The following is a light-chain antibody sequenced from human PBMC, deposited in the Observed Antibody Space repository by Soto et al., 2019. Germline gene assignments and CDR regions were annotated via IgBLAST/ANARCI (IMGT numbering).Light chain of an antibody. V-gene: IGLV2-23*02. J-gene: IGLJ1*01. CDR2: EVI. CDR3: NSLRVNHLYV. Sequence: QSALTQPASVSGSPGQSITISCTGTSSDVGSYNLVSWYQQHPGKAPKVIIYEVIKRPSGVSHRFSGSKSGNTASLTISGLQAEDEADYYCNSLRVNHLYVFGSGTKLTVL. CDR1: SSDVGSYNL.